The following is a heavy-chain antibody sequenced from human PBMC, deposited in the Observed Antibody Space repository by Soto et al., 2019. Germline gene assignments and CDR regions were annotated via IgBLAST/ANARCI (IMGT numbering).Heavy chain of an antibody. CDR3: AKRQGTGLAAKNFDF. Sequence: PGGSLRLSCAASGFTFSSYAMSWVRQAPGKGLEWVSAISGSAVSTYYADSVKGRFTISRDNSENMLYLQMTNLRAEDTAIYFCAKRQGTGLAAKNFDFWGQGTLVTVSS. D-gene: IGHD2-15*01. V-gene: IGHV3-23*01. CDR1: GFTFSSYA. CDR2: ISGSAVST. J-gene: IGHJ4*02.